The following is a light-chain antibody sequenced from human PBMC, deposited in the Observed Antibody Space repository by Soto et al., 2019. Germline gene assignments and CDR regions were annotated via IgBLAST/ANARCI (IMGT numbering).Light chain of an antibody. CDR1: QGISSA. CDR3: QQYENLPT. CDR2: DAS. Sequence: GDRVTITCRASQGISSALAWYQQKPGKAPKLLIYDASSLESGVPSRFRGSGSGTDFTSTISRLQPEDIATYYCQQYENLPTFGQGTRLEIK. V-gene: IGKV1D-13*01. J-gene: IGKJ5*01.